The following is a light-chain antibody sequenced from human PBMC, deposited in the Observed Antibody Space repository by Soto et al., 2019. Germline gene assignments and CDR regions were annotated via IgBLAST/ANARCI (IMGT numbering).Light chain of an antibody. J-gene: IGLJ2*01. V-gene: IGLV2-11*01. Sequence: QSALTQPRSVSGSPGQSATISCTGSSSDVGGYDYVSWYQQHPDKAPKLLIYDVTKRPSGVPDRFSGSKSGNTASLTISGLQTEDEADYYCCSHAGSYTFSFGGGTKVTVL. CDR2: DVT. CDR3: CSHAGSYTFS. CDR1: SSDVGGYDY.